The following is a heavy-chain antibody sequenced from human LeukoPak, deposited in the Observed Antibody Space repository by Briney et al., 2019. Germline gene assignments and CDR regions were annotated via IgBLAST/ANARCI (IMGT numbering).Heavy chain of an antibody. V-gene: IGHV4-61*05. CDR3: ARTYLTYYDSSSFEY. CDR1: GDSISGSRYY. J-gene: IGHJ4*02. CDR2: IYYSGST. D-gene: IGHD3-22*01. Sequence: PSETLSLTCTVSGDSISGSRYYWAWIRQPPGKGLEWIGYIYYSGSTNYNPSLKSRVTISVDTSKNQFSLKLSSVTAADTAVYYCARTYLTYYDSSSFEYWGQGTLVTVSS.